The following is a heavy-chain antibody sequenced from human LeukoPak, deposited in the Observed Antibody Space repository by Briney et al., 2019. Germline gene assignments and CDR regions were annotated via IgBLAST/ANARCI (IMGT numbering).Heavy chain of an antibody. CDR1: GGSFSGYY. D-gene: IGHD4-17*01. CDR2: IYHSGST. J-gene: IGHJ3*02. CDR3: AGNYGDYVSGAFDI. V-gene: IGHV4-34*01. Sequence: SETLSLTCAVYGGSFSGYYWGWIRQPPGKGLEWIGSIYHSGSTNYNPSLKSRVTISVDTSKNQFSLKLSSVTAADTAVYYCAGNYGDYVSGAFDIWGQGTMVTVSS.